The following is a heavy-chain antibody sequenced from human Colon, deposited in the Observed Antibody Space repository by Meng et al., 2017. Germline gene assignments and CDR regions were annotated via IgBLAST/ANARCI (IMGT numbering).Heavy chain of an antibody. J-gene: IGHJ4*02. D-gene: IGHD2-15*01. V-gene: IGHV3-74*01. CDR3: ARDGGHRADS. Sequence: GQLVECGGGVVQPGRSRSLSCPASGFTLSSYWMHWVRQAPGKGLVWVSRINSDGSSTSYADSVKGRFTISRDNAKNTLYLQMNSLRAEDTAVYYCARDGGHRADSWGQGTLVTVSS. CDR1: GFTLSSYW. CDR2: INSDGSST.